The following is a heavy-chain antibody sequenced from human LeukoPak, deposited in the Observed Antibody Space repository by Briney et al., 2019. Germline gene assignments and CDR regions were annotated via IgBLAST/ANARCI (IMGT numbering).Heavy chain of an antibody. Sequence: GGSLRLSCAASGFTFSSYSMNWVRQAPGKGLEWVSYISSSGSTIYYADSVKGRFTISRDNAKNSLYLQMNSLRAEDTAVYYCARDRTGSGWYKDYWGQGTLVTVSS. CDR1: GFTFSSYS. J-gene: IGHJ4*02. V-gene: IGHV3-48*04. D-gene: IGHD6-19*01. CDR3: ARDRTGSGWYKDY. CDR2: ISSSGSTI.